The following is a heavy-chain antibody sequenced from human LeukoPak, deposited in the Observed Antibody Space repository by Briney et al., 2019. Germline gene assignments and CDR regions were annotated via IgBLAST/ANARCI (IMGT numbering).Heavy chain of an antibody. V-gene: IGHV4-30-2*01. CDR1: SGSISSGGYS. CDR2: IYHSGST. CDR3: ARAPPDGELDFDY. J-gene: IGHJ4*02. D-gene: IGHD1-26*01. Sequence: SETLSLTCAVSSGSISSGGYSWSWLRQPRGKGLEWIEYIYHSGSTYYNPSLKSRVTISVDRSKNQFSLKLSSVTAADTAVYYCARAPPDGELDFDYWDQGTLVTVSS.